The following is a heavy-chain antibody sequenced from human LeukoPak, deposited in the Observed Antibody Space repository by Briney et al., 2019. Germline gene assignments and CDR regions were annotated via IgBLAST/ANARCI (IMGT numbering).Heavy chain of an antibody. CDR1: GFTFSSYA. CDR3: ARDRIVVVPAAHLYYYYGMDV. D-gene: IGHD2-2*01. CDR2: ISSNGGST. J-gene: IGHJ6*02. Sequence: PGGSLRLSCSASGFTFSSYAMHWVRQAPGKGLEYVSAISSNGGSTYYADSVKGRFTISRDNSNNTLYLQMNSLRAEDTAVYYCARDRIVVVPAAHLYYYYGMDVWGQGTTVTVSS. V-gene: IGHV3-64*04.